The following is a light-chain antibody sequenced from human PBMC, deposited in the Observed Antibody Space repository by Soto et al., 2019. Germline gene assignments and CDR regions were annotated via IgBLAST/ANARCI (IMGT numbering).Light chain of an antibody. CDR1: QSVLYSSNNKNY. J-gene: IGKJ3*01. Sequence: DIVMTQSPDALAVSLGERATINCKSSQSVLYSSNNKNYLAWSQQKPGQSPKLLIYWASTRESGVPDRFSGSGSETDFTLPISSLQAEDVAVYYCQQYYSTPFTFGPGPKVDIK. V-gene: IGKV4-1*01. CDR2: WAS. CDR3: QQYYSTPFT.